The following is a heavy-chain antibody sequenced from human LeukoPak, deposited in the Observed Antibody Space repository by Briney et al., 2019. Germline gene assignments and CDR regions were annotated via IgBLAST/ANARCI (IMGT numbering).Heavy chain of an antibody. D-gene: IGHD6-13*01. CDR3: ARAPPGAAAGPADDY. V-gene: IGHV1-18*01. J-gene: IGHJ4*02. CDR2: ISAYNGDT. CDR1: GYTFTSYG. Sequence: ASVKVSCKASGYTFTSYGISWVRQAPGQGLEWMGWISAYNGDTSYARKLRGRVTMTTDTSTTTAYMELRSLGSDDTAVYYCARAPPGAAAGPADDYWGQGTLVIVSS.